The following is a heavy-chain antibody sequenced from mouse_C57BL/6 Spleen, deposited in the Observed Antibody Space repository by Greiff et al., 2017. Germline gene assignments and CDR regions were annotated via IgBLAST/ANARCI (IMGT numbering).Heavy chain of an antibody. J-gene: IGHJ1*03. Sequence: VQLVESDAELVKPGASVKISCKVSGYTFTDHTIHWMKQRPEQGLEWIGYIYPRDGSTKYNEKFKGKATLTADKSSSTAYMQLNSLTSEDSAVYFCARYGYDLNWYFDVWGTGTTVTVSS. D-gene: IGHD2-2*01. CDR2: IYPRDGST. V-gene: IGHV1-78*01. CDR3: ARYGYDLNWYFDV. CDR1: GYTFTDHT.